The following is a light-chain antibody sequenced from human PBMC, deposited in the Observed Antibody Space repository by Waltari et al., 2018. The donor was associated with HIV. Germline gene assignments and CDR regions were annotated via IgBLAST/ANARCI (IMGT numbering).Light chain of an antibody. J-gene: IGLJ3*02. CDR1: NSDVGGYNY. Sequence: QPALTQPASVSGYPGQSITTPCTGTNSDVGGYNYFSWYQQHPGKAPKHMIYDVSNRPSGVSNRFSGSKSGNTASLTISGLQAEDEADYYCSSYTSSSTRVFGGGTKLTVL. V-gene: IGLV2-14*01. CDR2: DVS. CDR3: SSYTSSSTRV.